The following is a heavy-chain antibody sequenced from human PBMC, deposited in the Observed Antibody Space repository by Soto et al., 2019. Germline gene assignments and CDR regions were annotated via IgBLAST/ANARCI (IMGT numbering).Heavy chain of an antibody. CDR3: AREISSSWYRSRSYYYYGMDV. Sequence: GGSLRLSCAASGFTFSSYAMHWVRQAPGKGLEWMAVISYDGSNKYYADSVKGRFTISRDNSKNTLYLQMNSLRAEDTAVYYCAREISSSWYRSRSYYYYGMDVWGQGTTVTVSS. J-gene: IGHJ6*02. V-gene: IGHV3-30-3*01. CDR2: ISYDGSNK. D-gene: IGHD6-13*01. CDR1: GFTFSSYA.